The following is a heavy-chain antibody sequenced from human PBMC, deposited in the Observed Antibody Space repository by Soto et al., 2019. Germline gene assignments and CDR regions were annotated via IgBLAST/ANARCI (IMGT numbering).Heavy chain of an antibody. D-gene: IGHD6-19*01. V-gene: IGHV4-61*08. CDR3: ASSIAVAMNAFDI. J-gene: IGHJ3*02. Sequence: SETLSLTCTVSGGSISSGDYYWSWIRQPPGKGLEWIGYIYYSGSTNYNPSLKSRVTISVDTSKNQFSLKLSSVTAADTAVYYCASSIAVAMNAFDIWGQGTMVTVSS. CDR2: IYYSGST. CDR1: GGSISSGDYY.